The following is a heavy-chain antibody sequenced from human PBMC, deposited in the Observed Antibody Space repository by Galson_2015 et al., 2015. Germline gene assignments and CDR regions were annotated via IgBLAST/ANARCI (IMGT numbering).Heavy chain of an antibody. CDR2: ISYDGSNK. V-gene: IGHV3-30*01. D-gene: IGHD6-13*01. CDR3: ARDGGIAYWVPNYYFDY. CDR1: GFTFSSYA. J-gene: IGHJ4*02. Sequence: SLRLSCAASGFTFSSYAMHWVRQAPGKGLEWVAVISYDGSNKYYADSVKGRFTISRDNSKNTLYLQMNSLRAEDTAVYYCARDGGIAYWVPNYYFDYWGQGTLVTVSS.